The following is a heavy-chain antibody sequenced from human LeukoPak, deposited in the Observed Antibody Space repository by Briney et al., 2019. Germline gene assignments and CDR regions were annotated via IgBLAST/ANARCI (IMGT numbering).Heavy chain of an antibody. J-gene: IGHJ1*01. V-gene: IGHV3-48*03. CDR3: ARRHVSLWWSLANGG. Sequence: PGGSLRLSCAASGFTFSSYEMNWVRQAPGKGLEWVSYISSSGSTIYYADSVKGRFTISRDNAKNSLYLQMNSLSAEDTAVYYCARRHVSLWWSLANGGWGQGTLVTASS. CDR1: GFTFSSYE. D-gene: IGHD2-21*01. CDR2: ISSSGSTI.